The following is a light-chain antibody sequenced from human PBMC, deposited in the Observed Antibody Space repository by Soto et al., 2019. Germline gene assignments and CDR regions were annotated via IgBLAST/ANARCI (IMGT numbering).Light chain of an antibody. CDR2: GVT. CDR3: SSYAGSNNPYV. J-gene: IGLJ1*01. V-gene: IGLV2-8*01. Sequence: QSALTQPPSASGSPGQSVTISCTGTSGDIGGYDYVSWYQQHPGKAPKLMIYGVTKRPLGVPDRFSGSKSGNTASLTVSGLQAEDEADYYCSSYAGSNNPYVFGTGTKVTV. CDR1: SGDIGGYDY.